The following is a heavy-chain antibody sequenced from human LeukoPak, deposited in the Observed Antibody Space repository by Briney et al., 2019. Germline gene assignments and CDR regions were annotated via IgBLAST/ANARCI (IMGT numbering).Heavy chain of an antibody. CDR1: GGSISSYY. V-gene: IGHV4-59*12. J-gene: IGHJ5*02. CDR3: ARAESGYDASWFDP. D-gene: IGHD5-12*01. CDR2: IYYSGST. Sequence: SETLSLTCTVSGGSISSYYWSWIRQPPGKGPEWIGYIYYSGSTNYNPSLKSRVTISVDTSKNQFSLKLSSVTAADTAVYYCARAESGYDASWFDPWGQGTLVTVSS.